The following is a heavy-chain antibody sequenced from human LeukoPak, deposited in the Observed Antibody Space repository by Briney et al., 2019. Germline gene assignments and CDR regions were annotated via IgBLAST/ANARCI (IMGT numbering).Heavy chain of an antibody. CDR1: GGSFSGYY. CDR2: IYYSGST. Sequence: SETPSLTCAVYGGSFSGYYWSWIRQPPGKGLEWIGSIYYSGSTYYNPSLKSRVTISVDTSKNQFSLKLSSVTAADTAVYYCARDSIVGAKGFDPWGQGTLVTVSS. CDR3: ARDSIVGAKGFDP. J-gene: IGHJ5*02. V-gene: IGHV4-34*01. D-gene: IGHD1-26*01.